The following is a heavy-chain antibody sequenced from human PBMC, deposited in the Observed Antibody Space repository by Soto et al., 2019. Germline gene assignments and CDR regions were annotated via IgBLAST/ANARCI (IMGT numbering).Heavy chain of an antibody. CDR2: ISGYNGNI. Sequence: ASVKVSCKASGYTFTSYGISWVRQAPGQGLEWMAWISGYNGNIKYAQKFQGRVTVATDTTTTGAYMELRSLRSDDTAVYYCARDVSGGTYPWFFDLWGRGTLVTVSS. V-gene: IGHV1-18*01. D-gene: IGHD2-15*01. CDR3: ARDVSGGTYPWFFDL. CDR1: GYTFTSYG. J-gene: IGHJ2*01.